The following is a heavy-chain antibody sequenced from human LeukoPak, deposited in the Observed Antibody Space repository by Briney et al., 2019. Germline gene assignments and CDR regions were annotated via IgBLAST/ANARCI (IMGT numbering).Heavy chain of an antibody. Sequence: SETLSLTCAVSGGSIRSSNHYWGWIRQPPGKGLEWIGSIYYSGSIYYNPSLKSRVTISVDTSKNQFSLKLSSVTAADTPVYYCARLMWELLPWFDPWGQGTLVTVSS. J-gene: IGHJ5*02. CDR1: GGSIRSSNHY. CDR3: ARLMWELLPWFDP. D-gene: IGHD1-26*01. V-gene: IGHV4-39*01. CDR2: IYYSGSI.